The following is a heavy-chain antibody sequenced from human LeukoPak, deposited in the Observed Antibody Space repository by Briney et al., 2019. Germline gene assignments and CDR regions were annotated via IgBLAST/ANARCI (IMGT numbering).Heavy chain of an antibody. Sequence: PSETLSLTCTVSGGSISSYYWSWIRQPPGKGLEWIGYIYYSGSTNYNPSLKSRVTMSVDTSKNQFSLRLSSVTAADTALYYCARGIAVVRGVIYYGMDVWGQGTTVTVSS. CDR3: ARGIAVVRGVIYYGMDV. D-gene: IGHD3-10*01. CDR1: GGSISSYY. J-gene: IGHJ6*02. V-gene: IGHV4-59*01. CDR2: IYYSGST.